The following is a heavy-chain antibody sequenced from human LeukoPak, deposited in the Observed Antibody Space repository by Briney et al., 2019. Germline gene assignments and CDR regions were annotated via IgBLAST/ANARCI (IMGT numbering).Heavy chain of an antibody. V-gene: IGHV3-48*01. D-gene: IGHD6-13*01. CDR1: GFTFSSYS. J-gene: IGHJ6*03. CDR2: ISSSSTI. Sequence: GGSLRLSCAASGFTFSSYSMNWVRQAPGKGLEWVSYISSSSTIYYADSVKGRFTISRDNAKNSLYLQMNSLRAEDTAVYYCARDTGSSWYFDYYYYMDVWGKGTTVTVSS. CDR3: ARDTGSSWYFDYYYYMDV.